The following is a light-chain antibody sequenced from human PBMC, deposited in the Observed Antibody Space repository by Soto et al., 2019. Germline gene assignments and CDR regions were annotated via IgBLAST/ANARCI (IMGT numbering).Light chain of an antibody. Sequence: DIQKTQSPSTLSASVGDRVTITCRASQSISSWLAWYQQKPGKAPNLLIYDVSSLESGVSSRFSGSGSGTEFTLTISSLQPDDFATYYCQQYNSYSLFGGGTKVEIK. V-gene: IGKV1-5*01. J-gene: IGKJ4*01. CDR2: DVS. CDR1: QSISSW. CDR3: QQYNSYSL.